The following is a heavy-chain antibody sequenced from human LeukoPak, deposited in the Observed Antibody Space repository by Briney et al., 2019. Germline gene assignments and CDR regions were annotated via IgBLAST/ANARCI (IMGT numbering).Heavy chain of an antibody. CDR2: IYPGDSDT. J-gene: IGHJ4*02. CDR1: GYSFTSYW. Sequence: GASLKISCKGSGYSFTSYWIAWVRQMPGKGLEFMGIIYPGDSDTRYSPSFQGQVTISADKSISTAYLQWSSPKASDTAMYYCARLVVVTAPFNFWGQGTLVTVSS. CDR3: ARLVVVTAPFNF. V-gene: IGHV5-51*01. D-gene: IGHD2-21*02.